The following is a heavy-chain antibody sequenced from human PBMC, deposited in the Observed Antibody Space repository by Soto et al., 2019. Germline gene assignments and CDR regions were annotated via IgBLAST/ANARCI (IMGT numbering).Heavy chain of an antibody. CDR3: ARDTHDSSGYKGGY. V-gene: IGHV1-2*02. CDR2: INPNSGGT. CDR1: GYTFTSYY. J-gene: IGHJ4*02. Sequence: ASVKVSCKASGYTFTSYYMHWVRQAPGQGLEWMGWINPNSGGTNYAQKFQGRVTMTRDTSISTAYMELSRLRSDDTAVYYCARDTHDSSGYKGGYWGQGTLVTSPQ. D-gene: IGHD3-22*01.